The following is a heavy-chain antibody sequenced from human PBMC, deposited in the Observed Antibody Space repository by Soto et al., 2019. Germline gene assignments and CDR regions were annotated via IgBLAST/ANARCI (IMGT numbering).Heavy chain of an antibody. V-gene: IGHV1-18*01. CDR1: GYTFINYH. CDR3: AKSPRGEMATD. J-gene: IGHJ4*02. Sequence: QVQLVQSGGEVKKPGASVTVSCKASGYTFINYHITWVRQAPRQGLEWMAWINTYNGMTDYAQKFQGRVTMTRDTSTSTAYTELRNLGSDDTAVYFCAKSPRGEMATDWGQGALVTVSS. CDR2: INTYNGMT. D-gene: IGHD5-12*01.